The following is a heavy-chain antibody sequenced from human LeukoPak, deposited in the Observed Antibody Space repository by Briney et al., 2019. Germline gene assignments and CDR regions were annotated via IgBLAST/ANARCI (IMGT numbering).Heavy chain of an antibody. CDR3: ARAQYCSSTSCYTDAFDI. CDR1: GGTFSSYA. D-gene: IGHD2-2*02. V-gene: IGHV1-69*05. Sequence: AASVKVSCKASGGTFSSYAISWVRQAPGQELEWMGGIIPIFGTANYAQKFQGRVTITTDESTSTAYMELSSLRSEDTAVYYCARAQYCSSTSCYTDAFDIWGQGTMDTVSS. J-gene: IGHJ3*02. CDR2: IIPIFGTA.